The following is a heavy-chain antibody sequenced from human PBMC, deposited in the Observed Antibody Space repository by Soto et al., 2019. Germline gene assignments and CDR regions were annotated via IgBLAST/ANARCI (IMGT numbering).Heavy chain of an antibody. CDR3: AREMGYCTTTSCHAGPLYYYMDV. V-gene: IGHV4-59*01. CDR1: GGSISSYH. Sequence: QVQLQESGPGLVKPSETLSLTCTVSGGSISSYHWSWIRQPPGKGLEWIGEVYNSGSTNYNPSLKNRVTISADTSKNNLSLSLSSVTAADTAVYFCAREMGYCTTTSCHAGPLYYYMDVLGKGTTVTVSS. D-gene: IGHD2-2*01. CDR2: VYNSGST. J-gene: IGHJ6*03.